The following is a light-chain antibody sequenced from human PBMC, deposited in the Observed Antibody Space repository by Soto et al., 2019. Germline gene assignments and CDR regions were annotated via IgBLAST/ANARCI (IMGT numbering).Light chain of an antibody. Sequence: QSVLTXPASVSGSPGQSITISCTVTGSDVRTYNLVSWYQQHPGKVPKLIIYEASKRPSGVSNRFSGSQPGNTASLTVSGLQAEDEADYYCCSYAGDKTYVFGSGTKVTVL. CDR1: GSDVRTYNL. CDR2: EAS. V-gene: IGLV2-23*01. J-gene: IGLJ1*01. CDR3: CSYAGDKTYV.